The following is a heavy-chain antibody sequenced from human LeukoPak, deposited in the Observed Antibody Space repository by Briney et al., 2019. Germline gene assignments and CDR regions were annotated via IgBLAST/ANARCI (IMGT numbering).Heavy chain of an antibody. J-gene: IGHJ3*02. V-gene: IGHV4-4*02. Sequence: PSGTLSLTCAVSGASVRSYNYWSWVRPPPGKGLEWLGEVYHSGSTIYNPSLESRITISIDSSKNQFPLKLTSVTAADTAVYYCVRVAVEMATIKGLDIWGRGTMVTVSS. CDR3: VRVAVEMATIKGLDI. CDR1: GASVRSYNY. D-gene: IGHD5-24*01. CDR2: VYHSGST.